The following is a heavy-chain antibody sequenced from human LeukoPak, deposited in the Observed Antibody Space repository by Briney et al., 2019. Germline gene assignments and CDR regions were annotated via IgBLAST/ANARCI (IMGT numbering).Heavy chain of an antibody. D-gene: IGHD6-6*01. CDR3: ARASRGSSRSNVDY. CDR1: GYTFTSYG. CDR2: ISAYNGNT. Sequence: ASVKVSRKASGYTFTSYGISWVRQAPGQGLEWMGWISAYNGNTNYAQKLQGRVTMTTDTSTSTAYMELRSLRSDDTAVYYCARASRGSSRSNVDYWGQGTLVTVSS. J-gene: IGHJ4*02. V-gene: IGHV1-18*01.